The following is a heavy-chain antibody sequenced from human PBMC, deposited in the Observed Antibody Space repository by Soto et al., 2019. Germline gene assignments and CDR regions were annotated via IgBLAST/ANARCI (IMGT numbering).Heavy chain of an antibody. CDR3: AHCRGGVASF. J-gene: IGHJ4*02. Sequence: QITLNESGPALVKPTQTLTLTCTFSGFSLNTRDVGVGWIRQPPGKALEWHGVVYWDDDKTYSPSLKSRLTITKDTPKNQVVLRMTKMAPVDTATYYCAHCRGGVASFWGQGTLVTVSS. D-gene: IGHD3-16*01. CDR1: GFSLNTRDVG. CDR2: VYWDDDK. V-gene: IGHV2-5*02.